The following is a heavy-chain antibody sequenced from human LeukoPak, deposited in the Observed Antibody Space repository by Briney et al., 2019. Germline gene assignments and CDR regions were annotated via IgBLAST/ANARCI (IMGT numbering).Heavy chain of an antibody. CDR2: INPNSGGT. Sequence: LVASVKVSCKASGYTFTGYYMHWVRQAPGQGLEWMGWINPNSGGTNYAQKFQGRVTMTRDTSISTAYMELSRLRSEDTAVYYCARNVQAARLGNAFDIWGQGTMVTVSS. J-gene: IGHJ3*02. D-gene: IGHD6-6*01. CDR1: GYTFTGYY. V-gene: IGHV1-2*03. CDR3: ARNVQAARLGNAFDI.